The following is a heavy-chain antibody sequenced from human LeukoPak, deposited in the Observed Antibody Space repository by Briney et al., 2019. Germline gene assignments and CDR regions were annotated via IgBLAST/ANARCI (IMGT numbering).Heavy chain of an antibody. D-gene: IGHD2-15*01. CDR2: INPNCGGT. CDR3: ARGYCSGGSCYSVENWFDP. CDR1: GYTFTGYY. J-gene: IGHJ5*02. Sequence: ASVKVSCKAAGYTFTGYYMFWVRQAPGQGLEWMGRINPNCGGTNYAQKFQGRVTMTRDTSISTAYMELSRLRSDDTAVYYCARGYCSGGSCYSVENWFDPWGQGTLVTVSS. V-gene: IGHV1-2*06.